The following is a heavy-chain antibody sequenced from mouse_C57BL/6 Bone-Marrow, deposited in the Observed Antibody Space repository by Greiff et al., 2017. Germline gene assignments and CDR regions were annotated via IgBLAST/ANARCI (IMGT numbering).Heavy chain of an antibody. CDR2: IRSKSNNYAT. CDR3: VILALGRGVAY. CDR1: GFSFNTYA. V-gene: IGHV10-1*01. D-gene: IGHD4-1*01. Sequence: EVHLVESGGGLVQPKGSLKLSCAASGFSFNTYAMNWVRQAPGKGLEWVARIRSKSNNYATYYADSVKDRFTISRDDSEGMLYLQMNNLKTEDTAMYYCVILALGRGVAYWGQGTLVTVSA. J-gene: IGHJ3*01.